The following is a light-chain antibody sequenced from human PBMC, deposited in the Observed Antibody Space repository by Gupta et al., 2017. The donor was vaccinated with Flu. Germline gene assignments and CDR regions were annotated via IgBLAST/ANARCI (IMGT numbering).Light chain of an antibody. Sequence: QRVTSSCSGSSSNIGSNTVNWYQQLPGTAHKLLFYSNNQRPSGVPDRFSGSKSGTSASLPISVRQAEEEADYYCATWDDSTKEVFGGGTKLTVL. CDR2: SNN. CDR3: ATWDDSTKEV. J-gene: IGLJ2*01. V-gene: IGLV1-44*01. CDR1: SSNIGSNT.